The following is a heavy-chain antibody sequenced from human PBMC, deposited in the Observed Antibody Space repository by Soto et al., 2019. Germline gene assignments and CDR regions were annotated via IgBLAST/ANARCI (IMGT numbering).Heavy chain of an antibody. CDR1: GGTFSSYA. V-gene: IGHV1-69*01. CDR2: IIPIFGTA. CDR3: ARGGTKVVVVPAGLPTPRSVYYYGMDV. J-gene: IGHJ6*02. Sequence: QVQLVQSGAEVKKPGSSVKVSCKASGGTFSSYAISWVRQAPGQGLEWMGGIIPIFGTANYAQKFQGRVTITADESTSTAYMELSSLRSEDTAVYYCARGGTKVVVVPAGLPTPRSVYYYGMDVWGQGTTVTVSS. D-gene: IGHD2-2*02.